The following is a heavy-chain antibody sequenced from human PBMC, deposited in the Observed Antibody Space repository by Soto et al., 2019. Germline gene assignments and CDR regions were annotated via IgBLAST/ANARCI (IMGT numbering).Heavy chain of an antibody. CDR2: IYTSGST. V-gene: IGHV4-4*07. J-gene: IGHJ4*02. CDR1: GGSISSYY. D-gene: IGHD3-10*01. Sequence: QVQLQESGPGLVKPSETLSLTCTVSGGSISSYYWSWIRQPAGKGLEWIGRIYTSGSTNYNPSLKSRVTMSVDTSKNQFSLKLSSVTAADTAVYYWARSYGSGSYQPCPYWGQGTLVTVSS. CDR3: ARSYGSGSYQPCPY.